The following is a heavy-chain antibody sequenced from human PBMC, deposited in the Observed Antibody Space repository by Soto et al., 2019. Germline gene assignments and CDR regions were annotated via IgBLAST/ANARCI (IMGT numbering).Heavy chain of an antibody. CDR1: GGTFSSYT. CDR3: ARAETDSNLRNNHFDY. Sequence: ASVXVSCKASGGTFSSYTISWVXQAPXQGLEWMGRIIPILGIANYAQKFQGRVTITADKSTSTAYMELSSLRSEDTAVYYCARAETDSNLRNNHFDYWGQGTLVTVSS. CDR2: IIPILGIA. D-gene: IGHD4-4*01. J-gene: IGHJ4*02. V-gene: IGHV1-69*02.